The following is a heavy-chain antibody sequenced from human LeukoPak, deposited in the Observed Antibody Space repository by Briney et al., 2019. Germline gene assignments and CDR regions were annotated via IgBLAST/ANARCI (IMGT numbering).Heavy chain of an antibody. CDR3: AREFRDYYDSSGHFDY. D-gene: IGHD3-22*01. CDR1: NGSISSGDYY. CDR2: IYYSGST. J-gene: IGHJ4*02. V-gene: IGHV4-61*08. Sequence: SETLSLTCTVSNGSISSGDYYWSWIRQPPGKGLEWIGYIYYSGSTYYNPSLKSRVTISVDTSKNQFSLKLSSVTAADTAVYYCAREFRDYYDSSGHFDYWGQGTLVTVSS.